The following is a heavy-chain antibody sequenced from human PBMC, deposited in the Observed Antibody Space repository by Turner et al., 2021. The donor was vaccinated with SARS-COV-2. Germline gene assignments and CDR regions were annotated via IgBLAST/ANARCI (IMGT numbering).Heavy chain of an antibody. CDR1: GGSFTAYY. CDR3: ARGDYNNYYARWFYP. V-gene: IGHV4-34*01. J-gene: IGHJ5*02. D-gene: IGHD3-10*01. Sequence: QVQLQQWGAGLLTPSETLSLTCAVYGGSFTAYYWTWIRQPPGKDLEWIGEIKHTGNTNYNPSLKSRVTISVDTSNYQFSLNLRSVTAADTAVYYCARGDYNNYYARWFYPWGQGTLVTVSS. CDR2: IKHTGNT.